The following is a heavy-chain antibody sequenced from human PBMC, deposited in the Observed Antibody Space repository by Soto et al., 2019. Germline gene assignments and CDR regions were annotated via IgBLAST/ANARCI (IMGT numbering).Heavy chain of an antibody. D-gene: IGHD1-1*01. CDR3: AREVRTGTRVGGRIDY. CDR1: GGSISSYY. Sequence: SETLSLTCTVSGGSISSYYWTWIRQPPGKELEWIGSTYYSGSTNYNPSLKSRVTISVDTSKSQFSLNLSSVTAADTAVYYCAREVRTGTRVGGRIDYWGQGTLVTVSS. V-gene: IGHV4-59*01. J-gene: IGHJ4*02. CDR2: TYYSGST.